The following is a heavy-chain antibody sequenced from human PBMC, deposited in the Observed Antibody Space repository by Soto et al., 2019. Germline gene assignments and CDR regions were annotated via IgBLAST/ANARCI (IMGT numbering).Heavy chain of an antibody. D-gene: IGHD5-18*01. CDR2: IYSGGST. CDR3: ARAAGYSYES. Sequence: GGSLRLSCAASGFTVSSNYTSWVRQAPGKGLEWVRVIYSGGSTYSADSVKGRFTISRDNSKNTMYLQMNSRRAEDTAVYYCARAAGYSYESWGQGTLDTVSS. J-gene: IGHJ5*02. CDR1: GFTVSSNY. V-gene: IGHV3-53*01.